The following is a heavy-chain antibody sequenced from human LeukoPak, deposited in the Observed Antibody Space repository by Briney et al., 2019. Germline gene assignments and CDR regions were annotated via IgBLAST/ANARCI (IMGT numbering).Heavy chain of an antibody. CDR3: ARGDCSGGSCYLSLTTIDY. Sequence: GGSLRLSCAASGFTFSNYAMSWGRQAPGKGLGWVSIIYSGGSTHYADSVKGRFTVSRDNSKNTLYLQMNSLRAEDTAVYYCARGDCSGGSCYLSLTTIDYWGQGTLVTVSS. CDR1: GFTFSNYA. CDR2: IYSGGST. D-gene: IGHD2-15*01. J-gene: IGHJ4*02. V-gene: IGHV3-23*01.